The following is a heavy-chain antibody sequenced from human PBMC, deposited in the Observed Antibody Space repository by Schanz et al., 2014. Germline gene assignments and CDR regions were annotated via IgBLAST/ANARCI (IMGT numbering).Heavy chain of an antibody. J-gene: IGHJ4*02. Sequence: QVQLVQSGAEVKKPGASVKVSCKASGYTFTVYYMHWVRQAPGQGLEWLGWINPNSGATSSAQKFQGRATMPRDTSSSTVYMQLSSLTSDDTAIYYCARVTTGYDSWGQGTLVTVSS. CDR2: INPNSGAT. CDR1: GYTFTVYY. D-gene: IGHD5-12*01. V-gene: IGHV1-2*02. CDR3: ARVTTGYDS.